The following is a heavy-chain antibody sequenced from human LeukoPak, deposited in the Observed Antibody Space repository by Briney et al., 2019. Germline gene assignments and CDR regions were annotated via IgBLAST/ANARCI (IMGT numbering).Heavy chain of an antibody. CDR1: GGSISSSSYY. D-gene: IGHD6-13*01. V-gene: IGHV4-39*01. Sequence: SETLSLTCTVSGGSISSSSYYWGWIRQPPGKGLEWIGSIYYSGSTYYNPSLKSRVTISVDTSKNQFSLKLSSVTAADTAVYYCARAAGYSSSWYAFDIWGQGTMVTVSS. J-gene: IGHJ3*02. CDR2: IYYSGST. CDR3: ARAAGYSSSWYAFDI.